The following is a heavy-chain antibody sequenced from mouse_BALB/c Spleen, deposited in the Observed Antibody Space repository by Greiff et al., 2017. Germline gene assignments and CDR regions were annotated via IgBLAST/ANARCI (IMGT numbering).Heavy chain of an antibody. CDR1: GFTFTDYY. CDR3: ARDTISLRYAMDY. J-gene: IGHJ4*01. V-gene: IGHV7-3*02. CDR2: IRNKANGYTT. D-gene: IGHD6-2*01. Sequence: EVKLVESGGGLVQPGGSLRLSCATSGFTFTDYYMSWVRQPPGKALEWLGFIRNKANGYTTEYSASVKGRFTISRDNSQSILYLQMNTLRAEDSATYYCARDTISLRYAMDYWGQGTSVTVSS.